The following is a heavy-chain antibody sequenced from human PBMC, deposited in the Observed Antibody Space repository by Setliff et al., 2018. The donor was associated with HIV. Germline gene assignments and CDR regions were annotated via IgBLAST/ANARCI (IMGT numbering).Heavy chain of an antibody. CDR1: GYSFTNHW. Sequence: PGESLKISCKGSGYSFTNHWIGWVRQMPGKGLEWMGIIYPGDSDTIYSPSFQGQVTISADKSISTAYLQWSSLKASDTAIYYCAKSHGDFWSDADAFDIWGQGTMVTVSS. CDR2: IYPGDSDT. D-gene: IGHD3-3*01. V-gene: IGHV5-51*01. J-gene: IGHJ3*02. CDR3: AKSHGDFWSDADAFDI.